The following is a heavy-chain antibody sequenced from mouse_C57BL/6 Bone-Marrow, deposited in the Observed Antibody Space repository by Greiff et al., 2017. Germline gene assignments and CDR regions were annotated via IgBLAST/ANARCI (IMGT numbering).Heavy chain of an antibody. J-gene: IGHJ4*01. CDR3: ARRVIYYDYEGAMDY. CDR2: IYWDDDK. D-gene: IGHD2-4*01. V-gene: IGHV8-12*01. Sequence: QVTLKESGPGILQSSQTLSLTCSFSGFSLSTSGMGVSWIRQPSGKGLEWLAHIYWDDDKRYNPSLKSRLTISKDTSRNQVFLKITSVDTADTATYYWARRVIYYDYEGAMDYGGQGTSVTVSS. CDR1: GFSLSTSGMG.